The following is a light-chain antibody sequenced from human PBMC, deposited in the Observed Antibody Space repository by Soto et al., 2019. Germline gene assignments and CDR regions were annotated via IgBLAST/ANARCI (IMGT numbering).Light chain of an antibody. CDR1: QSISRY. CDR2: VAY. CDR3: QQSYGTPIT. J-gene: IGKJ5*01. Sequence: DIQITHSPSSLSASVGDRGTITCTASQSISRYLNWYQQKPGKDPNILIYVAYSLQSEVPSRFSGSGSGTDFTLTITSMQPEDFATYYCQQSYGTPITCGQGTRLEIK. V-gene: IGKV1-39*01.